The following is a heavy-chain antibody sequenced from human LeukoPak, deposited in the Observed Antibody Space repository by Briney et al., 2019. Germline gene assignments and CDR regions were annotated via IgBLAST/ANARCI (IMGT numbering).Heavy chain of an antibody. D-gene: IGHD3-22*01. CDR3: ASPGSDGSAYRPFDY. CDR2: IKQEGSEK. CDR1: GFTFSDYW. Sequence: GGSLRLSCAASGFTFSDYWMSWVRQAPGKGLEWVANIKQEGSEKYYVDSVKGRFTISRDNAKNSLYLQMNNLRAEDTAVFYCASPGSDGSAYRPFDYWGQGTLVTVSS. J-gene: IGHJ4*02. V-gene: IGHV3-7*01.